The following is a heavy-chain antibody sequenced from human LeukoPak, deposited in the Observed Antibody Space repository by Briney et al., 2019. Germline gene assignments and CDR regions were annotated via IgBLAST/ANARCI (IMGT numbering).Heavy chain of an antibody. J-gene: IGHJ4*02. Sequence: GGSLRLSCAASGFTFSSNSMNWVRQAPGKGLEWVSYISRSSDTIYYADSVKGRLTISRDNAKNSLYLQMNSLRDEDTAVYYCARDLTTMVRGLPLDYWGQGTLVTVSS. CDR3: ARDLTTMVRGLPLDY. CDR1: GFTFSSNS. V-gene: IGHV3-48*02. D-gene: IGHD3-10*01. CDR2: ISRSSDTI.